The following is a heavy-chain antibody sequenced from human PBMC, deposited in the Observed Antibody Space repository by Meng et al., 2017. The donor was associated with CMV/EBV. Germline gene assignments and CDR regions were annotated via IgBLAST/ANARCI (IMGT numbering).Heavy chain of an antibody. V-gene: IGHV3-30*04. Sequence: GGPLRLSCAASGFTFSSYAMHWVRQAPGKGLEWVAVISYDGSNKYYADSVKGRFTISRDNSKNTLYLQMNSLRAEDTAVYYCARDLRYCSSTSCSRGFYFYYGMDVWGQGTTVTVSS. J-gene: IGHJ6*02. CDR2: ISYDGSNK. CDR3: ARDLRYCSSTSCSRGFYFYYGMDV. D-gene: IGHD2-2*01. CDR1: GFTFSSYA.